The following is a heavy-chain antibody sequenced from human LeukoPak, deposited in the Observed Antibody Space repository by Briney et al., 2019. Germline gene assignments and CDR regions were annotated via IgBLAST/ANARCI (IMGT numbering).Heavy chain of an antibody. CDR3: ARDPEMRRIRYGSGSYYYYGMDV. V-gene: IGHV4-59*01. CDR1: GGSISSYY. J-gene: IGHJ6*02. D-gene: IGHD3-10*01. Sequence: PSETLSLTCTVSGGSISSYYWSWIRQPPGKGLEWIGYIYYSGSTNYNPSLKSRVTISVDTSKNQFSLKLSSVTAADTAVYYCARDPEMRRIRYGSGSYYYYGMDVWGQGTTVTVSS. CDR2: IYYSGST.